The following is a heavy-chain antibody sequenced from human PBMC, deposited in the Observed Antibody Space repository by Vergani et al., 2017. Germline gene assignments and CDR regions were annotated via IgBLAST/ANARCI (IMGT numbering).Heavy chain of an antibody. CDR2: IKSKTDGGTT. J-gene: IGHJ6*02. Sequence: EVQLVESGGGLVKPGGSLRLSCAASGFTFSNAWMSWVRQAPGKGLEWVGRIKSKTDGGTTDYAAPVKGRFTISRDDSKNTLYLQMNSLKTEDTAVYYCTGIFGVVTTYYYGMDVWGQGTTVTVSS. CDR1: GFTFSNAW. V-gene: IGHV3-15*01. D-gene: IGHD3-3*01. CDR3: TGIFGVVTTYYYGMDV.